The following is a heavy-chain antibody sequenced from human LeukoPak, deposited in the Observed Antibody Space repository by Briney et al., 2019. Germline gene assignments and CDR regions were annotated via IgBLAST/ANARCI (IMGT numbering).Heavy chain of an antibody. D-gene: IGHD1-26*01. Sequence: SETLSLTCTVSGSSISSYYWSWIRQPAGKGLEWIGRIYTSGSTNYNPSLKSRVTISVDTSKNQFSLKLRSVTAADTAVYYCARVSSGELPDYWGQGTLVTVSS. J-gene: IGHJ4*02. CDR3: ARVSSGELPDY. V-gene: IGHV4-4*07. CDR1: GSSISSYY. CDR2: IYTSGST.